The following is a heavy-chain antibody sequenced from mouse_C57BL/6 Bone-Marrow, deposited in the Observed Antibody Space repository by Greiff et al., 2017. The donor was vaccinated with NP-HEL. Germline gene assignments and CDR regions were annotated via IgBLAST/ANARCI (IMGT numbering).Heavy chain of an antibody. V-gene: IGHV1-64*01. CDR3: ASRDGYPYAMDY. CDR1: GYTFTSYW. Sequence: QVHVKQSGAELVKPGASVKLSCKASGYTFTSYWMHWVKQRPGQGLEWIGMIHPNSGSTNYNEKFKSKATLTVDKSSSTAYMQLSSLTSEDSAVYYCASRDGYPYAMDYWGQGTSVTVSS. J-gene: IGHJ4*01. CDR2: IHPNSGST. D-gene: IGHD2-3*01.